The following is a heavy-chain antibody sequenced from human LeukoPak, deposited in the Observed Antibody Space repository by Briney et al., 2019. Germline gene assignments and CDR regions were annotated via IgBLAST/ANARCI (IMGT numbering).Heavy chain of an antibody. CDR1: GFTFSSYA. CDR3: ARDFIKGLRFHYYYYMDV. Sequence: GRSLRLSCAASGFTFSSYAMYWVRQAPGKGLEWVAVISYDGSNKYYADSVKGRFTISRDNSKNMLYLQMNSLRAEDTAVYYCARDFIKGLRFHYYYYMDVWGKGTTVTVSS. V-gene: IGHV3-30-3*01. J-gene: IGHJ6*03. CDR2: ISYDGSNK. D-gene: IGHD5-12*01.